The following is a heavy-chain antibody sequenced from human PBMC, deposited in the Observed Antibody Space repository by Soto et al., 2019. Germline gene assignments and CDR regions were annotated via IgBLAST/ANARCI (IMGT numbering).Heavy chain of an antibody. V-gene: IGHV3-48*01. CDR2: ISSSSSTK. CDR1: GFTFSSSS. J-gene: IGHJ4*02. CDR3: ARGISGHFVSDY. D-gene: IGHD3-3*02. Sequence: GGSLRLSCAASGFTFSSSSMNWVRQAPGKGLEWVSYISSSSSTKYYSDSMKGRFTISRDNAKNSLYLQMNSLRAEDTAVYYCARGISGHFVSDYWGQGTLVTVSS.